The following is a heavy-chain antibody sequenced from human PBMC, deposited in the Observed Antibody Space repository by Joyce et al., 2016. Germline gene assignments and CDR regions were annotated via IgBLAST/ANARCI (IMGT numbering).Heavy chain of an antibody. Sequence: QVQLVESGGGVVQPGGSLRLSCAASGFNFSIYDMHSGRQAPVKGLGGVGVILEDGSEKYYADSGKGRFTISRDNSRNMIYLQMNNMKTEDTGLYYCARYRHYSFDYWGQGTLLTVSS. J-gene: IGHJ4*02. D-gene: IGHD2-21*01. CDR1: GFNFSIYD. CDR2: ILEDGSEK. V-gene: IGHV3-30-3*01. CDR3: ARYRHYSFDY.